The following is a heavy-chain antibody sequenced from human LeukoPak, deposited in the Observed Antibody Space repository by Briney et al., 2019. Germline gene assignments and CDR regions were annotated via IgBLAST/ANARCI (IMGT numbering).Heavy chain of an antibody. CDR1: GGSISSSSYY. CDR2: IYYSGST. CDR3: VRVGRVAVGYNWFDP. D-gene: IGHD2-15*01. J-gene: IGHJ5*02. Sequence: PSETLSLTCTVSGGSISSSSYYWGWIRQPPGKGLEWIVSIYYSGSTYSNPSLKSRATISVDTSKNQFSLELRSVTAADTAVYYCVRVGRVAVGYNWFDPWGQGTLVTVSS. V-gene: IGHV4-39*01.